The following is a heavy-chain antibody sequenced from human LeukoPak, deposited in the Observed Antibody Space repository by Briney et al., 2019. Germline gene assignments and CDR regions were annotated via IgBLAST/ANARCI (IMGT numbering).Heavy chain of an antibody. CDR1: GFTFSNYW. CDR3: ARESSSWYDGRFDY. D-gene: IGHD6-13*01. Sequence: GGSLRFSCAASGFTFSNYWMSWVRQAPGKGLEWVANIKQDGSEKYYVDSVKGRFTISRDNAKNSLYLQMNSLRAEDTAVYYCARESSSWYDGRFDYWGQGTLVTVSS. V-gene: IGHV3-7*01. J-gene: IGHJ4*02. CDR2: IKQDGSEK.